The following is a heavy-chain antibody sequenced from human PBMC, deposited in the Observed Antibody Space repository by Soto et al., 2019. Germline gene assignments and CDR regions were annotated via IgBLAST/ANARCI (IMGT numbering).Heavy chain of an antibody. D-gene: IGHD3-3*01. V-gene: IGHV4-34*01. CDR1: CGSFSGYY. Sequence: SETLSLTCAVYCGSFSGYYWSWIRQPPGKGLEWIGEINHSGSTNYNPSLKSRVTISVDTSKNQFSLKLSSVTAADTAVYYCARAQVGLRFLEWLTRGYYFDYWGQGTLVTVSS. CDR3: ARAQVGLRFLEWLTRGYYFDY. CDR2: INHSGST. J-gene: IGHJ4*02.